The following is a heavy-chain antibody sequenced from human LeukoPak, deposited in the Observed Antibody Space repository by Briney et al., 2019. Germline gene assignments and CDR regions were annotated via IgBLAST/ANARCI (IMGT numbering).Heavy chain of an antibody. CDR2: IIPIFGTA. D-gene: IGHD3-9*01. V-gene: IGHV1-69*01. J-gene: IGHJ4*02. CDR1: GGTFSSYA. CDR3: ARGGYYDILTGYYQ. Sequence: ASVKVSCKASGGTFSSYAISWVRQAPGQGLEWMGGIIPIFGTANYAQKFQGRVTITADESTSTAYMELSSLRSEDTAVYYCARGGYYDILTGYYQWGQGTLVTVSS.